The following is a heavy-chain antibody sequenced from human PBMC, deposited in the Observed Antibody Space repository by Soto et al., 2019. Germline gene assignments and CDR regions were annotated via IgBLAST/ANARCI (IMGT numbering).Heavy chain of an antibody. CDR2: ISYDGNTE. CDR3: AKRGGTHWYTIDY. Sequence: QVQLVESGGGVVQPGRSLRLSCAASGFIFRNYGMHWVRQAPGKGLEWVAVISYDGNTEYYEDSVKGRFTVSRDHSKNTLYLQMNSLRVEDTALYYCAKRGGTHWYTIDYWGQGTLVTVSS. J-gene: IGHJ4*02. V-gene: IGHV3-30*18. D-gene: IGHD3-10*01. CDR1: GFIFRNYG.